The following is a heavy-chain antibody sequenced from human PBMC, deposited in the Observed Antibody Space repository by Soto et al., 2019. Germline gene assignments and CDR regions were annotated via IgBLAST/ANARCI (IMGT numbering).Heavy chain of an antibody. CDR2: ISRSGRTI. D-gene: IGHD6-6*01. CDR1: GFTFSSYE. J-gene: IGHJ6*02. CDR3: ARYYPYSSSCYYYYGMDV. Sequence: EVQLVESGGGLVQPGGSLRLSCAASGFTFSSYEMNWVRQAPGKGLEWVSYISRSGRTIYYADSVKGRFTISRDNAKNSLYQQMNSLRAEDTAVNYCARYYPYSSSCYYYYGMDVWGPGTTVTVSS. V-gene: IGHV3-48*03.